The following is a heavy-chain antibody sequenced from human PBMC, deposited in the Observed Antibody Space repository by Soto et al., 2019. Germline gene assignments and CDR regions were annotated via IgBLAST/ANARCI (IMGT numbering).Heavy chain of an antibody. D-gene: IGHD2-15*01. CDR3: ARERDCSGGSCPNWFDP. J-gene: IGHJ5*02. V-gene: IGHV4-59*01. CDR1: GGSISSYY. CDR2: IYYSGST. Sequence: SETLSLTCTVSGGSISSYYWSWIRQPPGKGLEWIGYIYYSGSTNYNPSLKSRVTISVDTSKNQFSLKLSSVTAADTAVYYCARERDCSGGSCPNWFDPWGQGTLVTVSS.